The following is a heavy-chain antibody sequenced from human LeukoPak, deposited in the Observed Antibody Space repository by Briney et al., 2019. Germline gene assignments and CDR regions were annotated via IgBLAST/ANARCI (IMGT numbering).Heavy chain of an antibody. Sequence: GASVKVSCKASGYTFTSYGISWVRQAPGQGLEWMGWISAYNGNTNYAQKLQGRVTMTTDTSTSTAYMELRSLRSDDTAVYYCARSSIVVVPAAIGYFQHWGQGTLVTVSS. CDR1: GYTFTSYG. V-gene: IGHV1-18*01. J-gene: IGHJ1*01. CDR2: ISAYNGNT. CDR3: ARSSIVVVPAAIGYFQH. D-gene: IGHD2-2*02.